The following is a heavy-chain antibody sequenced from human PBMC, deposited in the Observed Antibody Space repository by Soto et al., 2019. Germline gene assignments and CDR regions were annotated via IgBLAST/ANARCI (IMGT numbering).Heavy chain of an antibody. V-gene: IGHV4-31*03. CDR1: GGSISSGGYY. D-gene: IGHD2-15*01. CDR3: ARGWVVAASDAFDI. J-gene: IGHJ3*02. Sequence: ASETLSLTCTVSGGSISSGGYYWSWIRQHPGKGLEWIGYIYYSGSTYYNPSLKSRVTISVDTSKNQFSLKLSSVTAADTAVYYCARGWVVAASDAFDIWGQGTMVTVSS. CDR2: IYYSGST.